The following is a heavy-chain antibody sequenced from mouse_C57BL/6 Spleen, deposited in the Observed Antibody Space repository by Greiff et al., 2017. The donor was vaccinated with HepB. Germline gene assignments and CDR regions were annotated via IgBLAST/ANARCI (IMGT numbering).Heavy chain of an antibody. V-gene: IGHV5-17*01. CDR1: GFTFSDYG. CDR3: ARHPRFAY. Sequence: VQLKESGGGLVKPGGSLKLSCAASGFTFSDYGMHWVRQAPEKGLEWVAYISSGSSTIYYADTVKGRFTISRDNAKNTLFLQMTSLRSEDTAMYYCARHPRFAYWGQGTLVTVSA. J-gene: IGHJ3*01. CDR2: ISSGSSTI.